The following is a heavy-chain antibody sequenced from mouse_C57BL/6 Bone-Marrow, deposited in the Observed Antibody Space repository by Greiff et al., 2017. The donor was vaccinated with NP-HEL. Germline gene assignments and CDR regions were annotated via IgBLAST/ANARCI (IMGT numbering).Heavy chain of an antibody. CDR2: IYPRSGNT. CDR3: ARIYYSNYVSYAMDY. V-gene: IGHV1-81*01. CDR1: GYTFTSYG. Sequence: QVQLQQSGAELARPGASVKLSCKASGYTFTSYGISWVKQRTGQGLEWIGEIYPRSGNTYYNEKFKGKATLTADKSSSTAYMELRSLTSEDSAVYFCARIYYSNYVSYAMDYWGQGTSVTVSS. J-gene: IGHJ4*01. D-gene: IGHD2-5*01.